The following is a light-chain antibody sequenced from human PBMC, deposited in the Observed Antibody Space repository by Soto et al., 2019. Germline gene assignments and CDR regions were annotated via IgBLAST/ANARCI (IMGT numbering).Light chain of an antibody. J-gene: IGKJ4*01. CDR3: QQYNSYPN. CDR1: QMVTNW. V-gene: IGKV1-5*01. CDR2: DAS. Sequence: DIQMTQSPSTLSASVGDRVTITCRASQMVTNWLAWYQQTPGQAPNILIHDASTLEPGVPSRFRGSVSGTVFTLTIRNLQTDDFATYYCQQYNSYPNIGGVTQVESK.